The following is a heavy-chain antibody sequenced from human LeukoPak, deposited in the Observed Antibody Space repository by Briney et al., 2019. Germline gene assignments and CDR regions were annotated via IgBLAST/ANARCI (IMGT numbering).Heavy chain of an antibody. CDR2: INHSGST. CDR3: ARVRGRVEEYPFDS. D-gene: IGHD2/OR15-2a*01. CDR1: GGSFSGYY. Sequence: SETLSLTCAVYGGSFSGYYWSWIRQPPGKGLEWIGEINHSGSTNYNPSLKSRVTISVDTSKNQFSLKLSSVTAADTAIYYCARVRGRVEEYPFDSWGQGTLVTVSS. J-gene: IGHJ4*02. V-gene: IGHV4-34*01.